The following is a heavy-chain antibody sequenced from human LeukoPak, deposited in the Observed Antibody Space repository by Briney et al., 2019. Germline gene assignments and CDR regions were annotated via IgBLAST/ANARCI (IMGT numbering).Heavy chain of an antibody. J-gene: IGHJ4*02. D-gene: IGHD1-26*01. Sequence: ASVKASCKASGGTFSSYAISWVRQAPGQGLEWMGRIIPIFGTANYAQKFQGRVTITTDESTSTAYMELSSLRSEDTAVYYCARGSEVGPTVYWGQGTLVPVSS. CDR2: IIPIFGTA. V-gene: IGHV1-69*05. CDR3: ARGSEVGPTVY. CDR1: GGTFSSYA.